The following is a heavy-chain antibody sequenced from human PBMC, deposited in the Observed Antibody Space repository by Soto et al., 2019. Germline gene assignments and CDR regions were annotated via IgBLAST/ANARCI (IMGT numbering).Heavy chain of an antibody. CDR3: ARDPPDFNSGFDY. V-gene: IGHV6-1*01. Sequence: SQTLSLTCAICGDSVSNSGATWNWIRQSPSRGLEWLGRAYYRSRWRYDYATSVRGRITINPDTSKNQFSLQLNSVTPEDTAVYYCARDPPDFNSGFDYWGQGTPVTVSS. J-gene: IGHJ4*02. CDR1: GDSVSNSGAT. D-gene: IGHD2-15*01. CDR2: AYYRSRWRY.